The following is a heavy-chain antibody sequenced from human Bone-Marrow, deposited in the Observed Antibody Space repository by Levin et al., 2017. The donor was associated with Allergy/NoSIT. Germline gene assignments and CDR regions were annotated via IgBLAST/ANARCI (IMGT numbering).Heavy chain of an antibody. J-gene: IGHJ4*02. V-gene: IGHV1-69*13. D-gene: IGHD3-22*01. CDR1: GGTFSSYA. CDR2: IIPIFGTA. CDR3: ARNYYDSSGYYFEGGQPFFDY. Sequence: GASVKVSCKASGGTFSSYAISWVRQAPGQGLEWMGGIIPIFGTANYAQKFQGRVTITADESTSTAYMELSSLRSEDTAVYYCARNYYDSSGYYFEGGQPFFDYWGQGTLVTVSS.